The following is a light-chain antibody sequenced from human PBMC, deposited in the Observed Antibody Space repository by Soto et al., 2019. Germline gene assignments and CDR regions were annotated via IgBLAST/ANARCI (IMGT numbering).Light chain of an antibody. CDR2: EVS. CDR3: NSYTTANTYV. V-gene: IGLV2-18*02. CDR1: SSDVGSYNR. J-gene: IGLJ1*01. Sequence: QSALTQPPSVSGSPGQSVAISCTGTSSDVGSYNRVSWYQQPPGTAPKLMIYEVSNRPSGVPDRFSGSKSGNTASLTISGLQAEDEADSYCNSYTTANTYVFGTGTKVTVL.